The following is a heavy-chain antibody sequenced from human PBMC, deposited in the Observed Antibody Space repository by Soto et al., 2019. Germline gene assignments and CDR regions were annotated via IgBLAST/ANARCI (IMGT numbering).Heavy chain of an antibody. Sequence: SETLSLTCAVYGGSFSGYYWSWIRQPPGKGLEWIGEINHSGSTNYNPSLKSRVTISVDTSKNQFSPKLSSVTAADTAVYYCVLRGAGYYYYGMDVWGQGTTVTVSS. V-gene: IGHV4-34*01. CDR2: INHSGST. CDR3: VLRGAGYYYYGMDV. J-gene: IGHJ6*02. CDR1: GGSFSGYY. D-gene: IGHD1-26*01.